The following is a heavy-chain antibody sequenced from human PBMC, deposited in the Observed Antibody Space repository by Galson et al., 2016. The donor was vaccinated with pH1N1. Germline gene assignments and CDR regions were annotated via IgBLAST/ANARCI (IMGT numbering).Heavy chain of an antibody. CDR3: ARSAAAVGNAFDM. V-gene: IGHV1-69*02. CDR2: ILPILGIA. CDR1: GGTFSSYT. J-gene: IGHJ3*02. D-gene: IGHD6-13*01. Sequence: SVKVSCKASGGTFSSYTINWVRQAPGQGLEWMGRILPILGIANYAQKLQGRVTITADKSTSTAYMEVISLRSDDTAVYYCARSAAAVGNAFDMWGQGTKVTVSS.